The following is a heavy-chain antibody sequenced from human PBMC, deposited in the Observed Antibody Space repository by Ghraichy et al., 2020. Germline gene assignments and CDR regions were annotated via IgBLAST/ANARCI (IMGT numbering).Heavy chain of an antibody. CDR2: ISSSGSII. Sequence: GESLNISCAASGFTFSTYEMNWVRQAPGKGLEWVSYISSSGSIIHYADSVKGRFTISRDNAKNSLYLQMNSLRAEDTAVYYCARTPSSPYDYHYYMDVWGKGTTVTVSS. J-gene: IGHJ6*03. D-gene: IGHD2-2*01. V-gene: IGHV3-48*03. CDR1: GFTFSTYE. CDR3: ARTPSSPYDYHYYMDV.